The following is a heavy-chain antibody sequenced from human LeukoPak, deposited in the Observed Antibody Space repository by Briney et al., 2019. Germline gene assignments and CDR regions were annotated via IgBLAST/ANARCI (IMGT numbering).Heavy chain of an antibody. CDR1: GYTFTSYA. V-gene: IGHV1-3*01. CDR2: INAGNGNT. CDR3: ARGDCSSTSCYPPFDP. Sequence: ASVKVSCKASGYTFTSYAMHWVRQALGQRLEWMGWINAGNGNTKYSQKFQGRVTITRDTSASTAYMELSSLRSEDTAVYYCARGDCSSTSCYPPFDPWGQGTLVTVSS. J-gene: IGHJ5*02. D-gene: IGHD2-2*01.